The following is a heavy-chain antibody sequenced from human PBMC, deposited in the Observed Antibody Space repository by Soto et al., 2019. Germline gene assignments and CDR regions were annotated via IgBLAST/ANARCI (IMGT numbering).Heavy chain of an antibody. CDR3: ARVGYSYGSFDY. J-gene: IGHJ4*02. V-gene: IGHV3-30-3*01. CDR1: GFTFSSYA. Sequence: GSLRLSCAASGFTFSSYAMHWVRQAPGKGLEWVAVISYDGSNKYYADSVKGRFTISRDNSKNTLYLQMNSLRAEDTAVYYCARVGYSYGSFDYWGQGTLVTASS. D-gene: IGHD5-18*01. CDR2: ISYDGSNK.